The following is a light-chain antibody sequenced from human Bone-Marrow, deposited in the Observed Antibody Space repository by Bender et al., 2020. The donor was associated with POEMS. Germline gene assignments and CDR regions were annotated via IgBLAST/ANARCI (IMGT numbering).Light chain of an antibody. J-gene: IGLJ2*01. V-gene: IGLV6-57*02. CDR3: QSYDPNTLL. CDR1: SGSIANNY. Sequence: FMLTQPHSVSESPGKTVTISCIASSGSIANNYVQWYQQRPGSAPTNVIYENDQRPSGVPDRFSGSIDISSNSASLTISGLKTEDEADYYCQSYDPNTLLFGGGTKLTVL. CDR2: END.